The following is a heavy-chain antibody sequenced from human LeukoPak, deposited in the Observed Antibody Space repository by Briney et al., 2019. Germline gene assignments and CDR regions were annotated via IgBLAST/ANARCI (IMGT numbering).Heavy chain of an antibody. CDR2: IYYSGST. Sequence: SETLSLTCTVSGGSISSSYSYWGWIRQPPGKGLEWIGNIYYSGSTYYNPSLKSRVTISVDTSKNHFSLKLNSVTAADTAMYYCAKPSNYYGSATDAFDFWGQGTMVTVSS. CDR3: AKPSNYYGSATDAFDF. D-gene: IGHD3-10*01. V-gene: IGHV4-39*07. CDR1: GGSISSSYSY. J-gene: IGHJ3*01.